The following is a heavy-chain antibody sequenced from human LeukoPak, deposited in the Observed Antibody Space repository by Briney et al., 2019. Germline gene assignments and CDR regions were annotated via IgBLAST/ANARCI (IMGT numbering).Heavy chain of an antibody. CDR3: ASRTGYYYYMDV. CDR2: IYHSGST. D-gene: IGHD1/OR15-1a*01. J-gene: IGHJ6*03. V-gene: IGHV4-30-2*01. CDR1: GGSISSGGYY. Sequence: PSETLSLTCTVSGGSISSGGYYWSWIRQPPGKGLEWIGYIYHSGSTYYNPSPKSRVTISVDRSKNQFSLKLSSVTAADTAVYYCASRTGYYYYMDVWGKGTTVTVSS.